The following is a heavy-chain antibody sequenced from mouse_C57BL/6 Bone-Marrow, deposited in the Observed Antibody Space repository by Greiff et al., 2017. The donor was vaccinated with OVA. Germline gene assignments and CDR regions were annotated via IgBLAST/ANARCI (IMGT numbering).Heavy chain of an antibody. CDR1: GYTFTSYW. CDR2: IDPSDSET. J-gene: IGHJ4*01. CDR3: ARGVYGNLYYAMDY. Sequence: QVQLQQPGAELVRPGSSVKLSCKASGYTFTSYWMHWVKQRPIQGLEWIGNIDPSDSETHYNQKFKDKATLTVDKSSSTAYMQLSSLTSEDSAVYYCARGVYGNLYYAMDYWGQGTSVTVSS. V-gene: IGHV1-52*01. D-gene: IGHD2-10*02.